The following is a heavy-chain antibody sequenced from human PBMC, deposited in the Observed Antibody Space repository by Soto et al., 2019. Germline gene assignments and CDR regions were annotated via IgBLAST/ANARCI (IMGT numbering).Heavy chain of an antibody. V-gene: IGHV1-69*13. D-gene: IGHD4-17*01. J-gene: IGHJ4*02. Sequence: GASVKVSCKASGGTFSSYAISWVRQAPGQGLEWMGGIIPIFGTANYAQKFQGRVTITADESTSTAYMELSSLRSEDTAVYYCARVGATVKALDYWGQGTLVTVSS. CDR2: IIPIFGTA. CDR1: GGTFSSYA. CDR3: ARVGATVKALDY.